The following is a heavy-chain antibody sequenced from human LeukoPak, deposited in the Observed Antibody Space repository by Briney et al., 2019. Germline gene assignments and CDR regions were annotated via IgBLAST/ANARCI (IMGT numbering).Heavy chain of an antibody. J-gene: IGHJ4*02. V-gene: IGHV3-66*01. D-gene: IGHD2-15*01. CDR1: GFTVSSNY. CDR3: AREDCSGGSCYSVY. CDR2: IYSGGST. Sequence: AGGSLRLSCAASGFTVSSNYMSWVRQAPGKGLEWVSVIYSGGSTYYADSVKGRFTISRDNSKNTLYLQMNSLRAEDTGVYYCAREDCSGGSCYSVYWGQGTLVTVSS.